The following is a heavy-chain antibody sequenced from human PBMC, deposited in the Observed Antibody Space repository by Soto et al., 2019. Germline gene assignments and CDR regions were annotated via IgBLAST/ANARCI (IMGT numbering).Heavy chain of an antibody. Sequence: PGPQVKVSCKASGYTFTSYYMHWVRQAPGQGLEWMGIINPSGGSTSYAQKFQGRVTMTRDTSTSTVYMELSSLRSEDTAVYYCAREPYIVATIRQPGPHYYYGMDVWGQGTTVTAP. CDR2: INPSGGST. CDR3: AREPYIVATIRQPGPHYYYGMDV. J-gene: IGHJ6*02. CDR1: GYTFTSYY. V-gene: IGHV1-46*01. D-gene: IGHD5-12*01.